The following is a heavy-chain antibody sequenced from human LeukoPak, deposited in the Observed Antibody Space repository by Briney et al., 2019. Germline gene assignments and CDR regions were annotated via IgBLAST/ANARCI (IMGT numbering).Heavy chain of an antibody. D-gene: IGHD5-12*01. Sequence: GGSLRLSCAASGFTFSNYDMTWVRQAPGKGLEWVSGISGSGGGTYYSDSVKGRFTISRDNSKNTLYLQMNTLSAEDTAIYYCAKSGRVSGYDSVNHYMDVWGRGTTVTISS. CDR2: ISGSGGGT. J-gene: IGHJ6*03. CDR1: GFTFSNYD. CDR3: AKSGRVSGYDSVNHYMDV. V-gene: IGHV3-23*01.